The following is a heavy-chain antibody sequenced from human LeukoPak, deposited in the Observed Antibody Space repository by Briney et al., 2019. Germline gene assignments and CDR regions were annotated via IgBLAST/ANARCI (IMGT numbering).Heavy chain of an antibody. CDR3: ARDGGSGYDSAHPIWFDP. D-gene: IGHD5-12*01. CDR2: INAGNGNT. J-gene: IGHJ5*02. Sequence: ASVKVSCKASGYTFTSYAMHWVRQAPGQRLEWMGWINAGNGNTKYSQKFQGRVTITRDTSASTAYMELNSLRSEDTAVYYCARDGGSGYDSAHPIWFDPWGQGTLVTVSS. V-gene: IGHV1-3*01. CDR1: GYTFTSYA.